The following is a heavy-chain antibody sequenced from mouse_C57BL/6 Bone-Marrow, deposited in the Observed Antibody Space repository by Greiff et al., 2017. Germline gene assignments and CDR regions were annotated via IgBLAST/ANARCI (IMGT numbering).Heavy chain of an antibody. CDR2: ISDGGGYT. D-gene: IGHD2-3*01. Sequence: EVKLVESGGGLVKPGGSLKLSCAASGFTFSSYAMSWVRQTPEKRLEWVATISDGGGYTYYPDNVKGRFTISRDNAKNNLYLQMSQLKSEDTAMYYCASERGYYAERDYWGQGTTLTVSS. J-gene: IGHJ2*01. CDR3: ASERGYYAERDY. V-gene: IGHV5-4*03. CDR1: GFTFSSYA.